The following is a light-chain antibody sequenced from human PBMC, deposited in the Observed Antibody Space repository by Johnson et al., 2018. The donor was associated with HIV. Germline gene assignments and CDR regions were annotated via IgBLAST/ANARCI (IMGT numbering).Light chain of an antibody. J-gene: IGLJ1*01. CDR2: DNN. CDR1: SSNIGNNY. CDR3: GTLDSSLSVSYV. V-gene: IGLV1-51*01. Sequence: QSVLTQPPSVSAAPGEKVTISCSGSSSNIGNNYVSWYQQLPGTAPKLLIYDNNKRPSGISDRFSASKSGTSATLGITALQTGDEADYYCGTLDSSLSVSYVFGSGTKVTVL.